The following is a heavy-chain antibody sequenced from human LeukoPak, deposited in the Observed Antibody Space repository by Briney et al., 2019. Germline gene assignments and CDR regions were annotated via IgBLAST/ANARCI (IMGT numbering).Heavy chain of an antibody. D-gene: IGHD2-15*01. CDR3: AGNLGYCSGGSCYYRYFDY. J-gene: IGHJ4*02. CDR1: GGSFSGYY. V-gene: IGHV4-34*01. CDR2: INHSGST. Sequence: KPSESLSLTCADYGGSFSGYYWSWIRQPPGKGLEWIGEINHSGSTNYNPSLKSRVTISVDTSKNQFSLKLSSVTAADTAVYYCAGNLGYCSGGSCYYRYFDYWGQGTLVTVSS.